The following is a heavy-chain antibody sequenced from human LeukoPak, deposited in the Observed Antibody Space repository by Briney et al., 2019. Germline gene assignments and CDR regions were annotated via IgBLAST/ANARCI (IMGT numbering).Heavy chain of an antibody. CDR3: ARDRHSSVDY. V-gene: IGHV3-7*01. J-gene: IGHJ4*02. D-gene: IGHD3-22*01. CDR2: IKQDGSEK. CDR1: GFTCSSYW. Sequence: GGSLRLSCAASGFTCSSYWMTWVRQAPGKGLEWVANIKQDGSEKYYADSVKGRFTISRDNAKNSLYLQLISLRAEDTAVYYCARDRHSSVDYWGQGTLVTVSS.